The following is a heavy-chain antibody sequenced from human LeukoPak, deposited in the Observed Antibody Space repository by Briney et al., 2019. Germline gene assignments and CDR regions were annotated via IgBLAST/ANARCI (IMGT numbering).Heavy chain of an antibody. CDR2: IIPILGIE. CDR1: RGTFSRYA. V-gene: IGHV1-69*04. D-gene: IGHD1-26*01. Sequence: SVKVSRKASRGTFSRYATSWVRQAPGQGLEWMGRIIPILGIENYAQRFQDRVTITADKSTSTAYMELSSLKSEDTAVYYCAREVVGILGGTTMGGLDYWGQGALVTVSS. J-gene: IGHJ4*02. CDR3: AREVVGILGGTTMGGLDY.